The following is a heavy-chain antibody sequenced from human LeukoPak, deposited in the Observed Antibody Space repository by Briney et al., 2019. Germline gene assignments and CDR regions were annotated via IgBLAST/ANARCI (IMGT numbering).Heavy chain of an antibody. Sequence: PGGSLRLSCAASGFTFSSYAMHWVRQAPGKGLEWVAVISYDGSNKYYADSVKGRFTISRDNSKNTLYLQMNSLRAEDTAAYYCARASLAAALDYWGQGTLVTVSS. D-gene: IGHD6-6*01. CDR3: ARASLAAALDY. CDR1: GFTFSSYA. V-gene: IGHV3-30-3*01. CDR2: ISYDGSNK. J-gene: IGHJ4*02.